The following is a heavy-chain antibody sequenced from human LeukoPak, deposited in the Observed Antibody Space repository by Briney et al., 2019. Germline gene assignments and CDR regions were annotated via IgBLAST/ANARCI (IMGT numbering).Heavy chain of an antibody. V-gene: IGHV3-23*01. CDR3: AKGNTGVLYYFDY. Sequence: GGSLRLSCAASGFTFSSYEMNWVRQAPGKGLEWVSAISGSGGSTYYADSVKGRFTISRDNSKNTLYLQMNSLRAEDTAVYYCAKGNTGVLYYFDYWGQGTLVTVSS. CDR1: GFTFSSYE. D-gene: IGHD1-14*01. CDR2: ISGSGGST. J-gene: IGHJ4*02.